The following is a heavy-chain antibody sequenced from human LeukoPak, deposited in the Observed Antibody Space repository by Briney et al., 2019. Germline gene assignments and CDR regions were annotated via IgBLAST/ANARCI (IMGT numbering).Heavy chain of an antibody. J-gene: IGHJ4*02. CDR3: ATLPRDYDILTGFDC. CDR2: IITNNANSGAT. D-gene: IGHD3-9*01. V-gene: IGHV1-2*06. Sequence: GASVKVSCKASGYTFTGYNIHWVRQAPGQGLEWMGRIITNNANSGATNYAQKFQGRVTMTEDTSTDTAYMELSSLRSEDTAVYYCATLPRDYDILTGFDCWGQGTLVTVSS. CDR1: GYTFTGYN.